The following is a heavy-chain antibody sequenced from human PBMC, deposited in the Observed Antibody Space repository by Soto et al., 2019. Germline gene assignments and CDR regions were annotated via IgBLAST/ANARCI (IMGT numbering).Heavy chain of an antibody. CDR3: ATDWTYYSESSGYYGH. J-gene: IGHJ4*02. V-gene: IGHV3-7*05. CDR2: IKKDGSEK. Sequence: GGSLRLSCAGSGFTFSSYWMSWVRQAPGRGLEWVANIKKDGSEKYYVDSVKGRFTISRDNAKNSLFLQMNSLRVEDTAVYYCATDWTYYSESSGYYGHWGQGTLVTVSS. D-gene: IGHD3-22*01. CDR1: GFTFSSYW.